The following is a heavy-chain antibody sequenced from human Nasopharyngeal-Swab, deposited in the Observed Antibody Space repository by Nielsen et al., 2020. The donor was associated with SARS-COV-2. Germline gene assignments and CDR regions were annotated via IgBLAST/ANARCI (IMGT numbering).Heavy chain of an antibody. V-gene: IGHV2-26*01. Sequence: VRQSPGKALEWLANIFSNDEKSYSTSLKSRLTISKDTSKSQVVLTMTNMDPVDTATYYCARIEGSITIFGVVMWYFDYWGQGTLVTVSS. D-gene: IGHD3-3*01. CDR3: ARIEGSITIFGVVMWYFDY. J-gene: IGHJ4*02. CDR2: IFSNDEK.